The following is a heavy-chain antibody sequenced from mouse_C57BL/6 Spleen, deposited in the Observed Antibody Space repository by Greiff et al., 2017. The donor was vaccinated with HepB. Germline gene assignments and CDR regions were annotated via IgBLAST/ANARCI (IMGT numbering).Heavy chain of an antibody. D-gene: IGHD1-1*01. V-gene: IGHV1-80*01. Sequence: QVHVKQSGAELVKPGASVKISCKASGYAFSSYWMNWVKQRPGKGLEWIGQIYPGDGDTNYNGKFKGKATLTADKSSSTAYMQLSSLTSEDSAVYCCARRYGSSSYAMDYWGQGTSVTVSS. CDR3: ARRYGSSSYAMDY. J-gene: IGHJ4*01. CDR1: GYAFSSYW. CDR2: IYPGDGDT.